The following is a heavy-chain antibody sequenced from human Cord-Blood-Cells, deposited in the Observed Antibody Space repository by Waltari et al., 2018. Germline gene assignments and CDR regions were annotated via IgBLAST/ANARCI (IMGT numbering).Heavy chain of an antibody. CDR2: ISVSGGST. J-gene: IGHJ3*02. V-gene: IGHV3-23*01. Sequence: EVQLLESGGGLVQPGGSLRLSCAASGFPFSSYAMSWVRQAPGKGLEWVSAISVSGGSTDYADSVKGRFTISRDNSKNTLYLQMNSLRAEDTAVYYCAKDKADCSSTSCYDAFDIWGQGTMVTVSS. D-gene: IGHD2-2*01. CDR1: GFPFSSYA. CDR3: AKDKADCSSTSCYDAFDI.